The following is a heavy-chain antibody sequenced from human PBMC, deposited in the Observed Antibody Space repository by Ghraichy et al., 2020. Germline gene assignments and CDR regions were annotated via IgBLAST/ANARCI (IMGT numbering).Heavy chain of an antibody. CDR2: SYYSGST. CDR3: AKGKGAAGLFDD. J-gene: IGHJ4*02. D-gene: IGHD6-13*01. Sequence: SETLSLTCTVSGDSITRGGDYWTWIRQHPGKGLEWIGYSYYSGSTSYNPSLKSRVIISVDTTKNQFSLNLTSVSAADTAIYYCAKGKGAAGLFDDWGQGTLVPITS. CDR1: GDSITRGGDY. V-gene: IGHV4-31*03.